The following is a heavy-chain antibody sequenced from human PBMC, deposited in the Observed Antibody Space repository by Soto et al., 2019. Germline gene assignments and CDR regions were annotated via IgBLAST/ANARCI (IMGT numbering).Heavy chain of an antibody. D-gene: IGHD3-22*01. CDR2: ISWNSGSI. Sequence: EVQLLESGGGLVQPGESLRLSCAASGFTFDDYAMHWVRQAPGKGLEWVSGISWNSGSIGYADSVKGRFTISRDNAKNSLYLQMNSLRVEDTALYYCAKVSHDSSGYYYVNWGQGTLVTVSS. J-gene: IGHJ4*02. CDR1: GFTFDDYA. CDR3: AKVSHDSSGYYYVN. V-gene: IGHV3-9*01.